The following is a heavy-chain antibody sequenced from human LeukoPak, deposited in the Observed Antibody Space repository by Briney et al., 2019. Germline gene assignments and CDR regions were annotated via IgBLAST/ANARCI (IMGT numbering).Heavy chain of an antibody. V-gene: IGHV4-59*01. J-gene: IGHJ4*02. D-gene: IGHD3-3*01. Sequence: PSETLSLTCTVSGGSISSYYWSWTRQPPGKGLEWIGYIYYSGSTNYNPSLKSRVTISVDTSKNQFSLKLSSVTAADTAVYYCARGTIFGVVPRELDYWGQGTLVTVSS. CDR1: GGSISSYY. CDR2: IYYSGST. CDR3: ARGTIFGVVPRELDY.